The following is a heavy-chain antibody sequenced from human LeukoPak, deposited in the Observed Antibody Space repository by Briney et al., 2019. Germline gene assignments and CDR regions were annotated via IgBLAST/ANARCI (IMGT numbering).Heavy chain of an antibody. CDR3: ARAQVVPAPGDP. J-gene: IGHJ5*02. Sequence: ASVKVSCKASGYTFTSYGISWVRQAPGQGLEWMGWISAYNANTNYAQKLQGRVTMTTDTSTSTAYMELTSLRSDDTAVYYCARAQVVPAPGDPWGQGTLVTVSS. V-gene: IGHV1-18*01. D-gene: IGHD2-2*01. CDR1: GYTFTSYG. CDR2: ISAYNANT.